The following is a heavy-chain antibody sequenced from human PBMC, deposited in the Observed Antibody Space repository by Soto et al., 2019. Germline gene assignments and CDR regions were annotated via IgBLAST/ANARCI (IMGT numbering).Heavy chain of an antibody. CDR1: GGSISSGGYY. Sequence: SETLSLTCTVSGGSISSGGYYWSWIRQHPGKGLEWIGYIYYSGSTYYNPSLKSRVTISVDTSKNQFSLKLSSVTAADTAVYYCARLFDHSYYFDYWGQGTLVTVSS. D-gene: IGHD3-9*01. V-gene: IGHV4-31*03. J-gene: IGHJ4*02. CDR3: ARLFDHSYYFDY. CDR2: IYYSGST.